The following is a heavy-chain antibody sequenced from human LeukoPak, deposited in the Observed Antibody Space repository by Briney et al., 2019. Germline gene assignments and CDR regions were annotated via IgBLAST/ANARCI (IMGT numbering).Heavy chain of an antibody. CDR2: ISTDGSSN. J-gene: IGHJ4*02. CDR1: GFTFSGYW. Sequence: GGSLRLSCAASGFTFSGYWVHWVRHAPGKGLVWVSRISTDGSSNTYADSVKGRFTISRDNAKNTLYLQMNSLRAEDTAVYYCARGRLTSSWYYFDYWGQGTLVTVSS. V-gene: IGHV3-74*01. CDR3: ARGRLTSSWYYFDY. D-gene: IGHD6-19*01.